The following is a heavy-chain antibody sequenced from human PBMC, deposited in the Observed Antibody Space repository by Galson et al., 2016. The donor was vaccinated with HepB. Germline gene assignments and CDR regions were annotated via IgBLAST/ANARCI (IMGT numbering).Heavy chain of an antibody. CDR3: ARASIIPGARMIFDP. D-gene: IGHD2-2*01. Sequence: SETLSLTCAVSGASISDSNWWTWVRQVPEKGLEWIGEIYHTGTSNNNPFLSSRFTLSVGKSRNEFSLNVTSVTAADTAVYYCARASIIPGARMIFDPWGQGTLVTVSS. CDR2: IYHTGTS. V-gene: IGHV4-4*02. CDR1: GASISDSNW. J-gene: IGHJ5*02.